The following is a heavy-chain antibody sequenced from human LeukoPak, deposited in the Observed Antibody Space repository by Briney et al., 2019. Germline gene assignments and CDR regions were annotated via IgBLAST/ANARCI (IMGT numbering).Heavy chain of an antibody. V-gene: IGHV3-7*01. Sequence: GGSLRLSCAASGFTFSSYWMSWVRQAPGKGLEWVANIKQDGSEKYYVDSVKGRFTISRDNAKNSLYLQMNSLRAEDTAVYYCARDPLWFGEIWHQIPHWGQGTLVTVSS. J-gene: IGHJ4*02. CDR2: IKQDGSEK. CDR1: GFTFSSYW. CDR3: ARDPLWFGEIWHQIPH. D-gene: IGHD3-10*01.